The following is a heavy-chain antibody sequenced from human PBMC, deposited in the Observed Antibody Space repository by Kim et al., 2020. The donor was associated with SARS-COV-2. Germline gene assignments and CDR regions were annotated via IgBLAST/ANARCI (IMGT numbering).Heavy chain of an antibody. V-gene: IGHV4-4*02. CDR3: ARDPVGVAGIQVH. J-gene: IGHJ4*02. Sequence: SNPSLKSRVTISVDKSKNQFSLKLSSVTAADTAVYYCARDPVGVAGIQVHWGQGTLVTVSS. D-gene: IGHD6-19*01.